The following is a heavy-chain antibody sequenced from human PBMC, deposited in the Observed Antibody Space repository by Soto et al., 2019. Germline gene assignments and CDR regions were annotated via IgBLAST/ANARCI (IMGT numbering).Heavy chain of an antibody. V-gene: IGHV5-51*01. J-gene: IGHJ3*02. CDR2: IYPGDCDT. D-gene: IGHD3-22*01. CDR3: ARQTARSLAQNYYHSSGYYWPYNAFDI. Sequence: GESLKIPCNGSGYRFNRYWIGWVRQLPGQGLEWMGIIYPGDCDTRRGPAFQGPVATSADKSSTSAYSQWSSLKASDTAMYYCARQTARSLAQNYYHSSGYYWPYNAFDIWGQGTMVTVSS. CDR1: GYRFNRYW.